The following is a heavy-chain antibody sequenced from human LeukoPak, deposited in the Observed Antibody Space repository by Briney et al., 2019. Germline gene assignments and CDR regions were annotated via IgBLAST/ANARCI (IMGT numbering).Heavy chain of an antibody. V-gene: IGHV4-59*01. CDR1: GGSISSYY. Sequence: PSETLSLTCTVSGGSISSYYWSWIRQPPGKGLEWIGYIYYSGSTNYNPSLKSRVTISVDTSKNQFSLKLSSVTAADTAVYYCASGIAVAGTGYFDLWGRGTLVTVSS. J-gene: IGHJ2*01. CDR2: IYYSGST. D-gene: IGHD6-19*01. CDR3: ASGIAVAGTGYFDL.